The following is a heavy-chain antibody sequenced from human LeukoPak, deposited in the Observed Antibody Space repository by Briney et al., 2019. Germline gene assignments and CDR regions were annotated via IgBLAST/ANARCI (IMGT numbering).Heavy chain of an antibody. V-gene: IGHV4-4*07. CDR2: IYTSGST. D-gene: IGHD3-10*01. CDR1: GGSISSYY. J-gene: IGHJ4*02. CDR3: ARETHDPTMIRGVVDY. Sequence: PSETLSLTCTVSGGSISSYYWSWIRQPAGKGLEWIGRIYTSGSTNYNPSLKSRVTMSVDTSKNQFSLKLSSVTAADTAVYYCARETHDPTMIRGVVDYWGRGTLVTVSS.